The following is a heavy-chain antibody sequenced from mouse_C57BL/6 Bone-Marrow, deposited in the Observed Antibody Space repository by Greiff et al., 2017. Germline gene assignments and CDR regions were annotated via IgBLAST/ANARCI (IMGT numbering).Heavy chain of an antibody. V-gene: IGHV1-55*01. Sequence: VQLQQPGAELVKPGASVKMSCKASGYTFTSYWITWVKQRPGQGLEWIGDIYPGSGSTNYNEKFKSKATLTVDTSSSTAYMQLSSLTSEASAVYYCAREDYYGSSYYAMDYWGQGTSVTVSS. D-gene: IGHD1-1*01. CDR1: GYTFTSYW. CDR2: IYPGSGST. CDR3: AREDYYGSSYYAMDY. J-gene: IGHJ4*01.